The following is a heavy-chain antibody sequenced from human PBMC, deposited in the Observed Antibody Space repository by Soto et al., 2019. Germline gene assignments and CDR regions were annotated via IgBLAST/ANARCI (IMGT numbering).Heavy chain of an antibody. D-gene: IGHD6-13*01. V-gene: IGHV1-69*12. CDR3: ASAAARDYYYYGMDV. Sequence: QVQLVQSGAEVKKPGSSVKVSCKASGGTFSSYAISWVRQAPGQGLEWMGGIIPIFGTANYAQKFQGRVTITADESTSTAYMGLRSRRAEDTDVYYCASAAARDYYYYGMDVWGQGTTVTVSS. CDR2: IIPIFGTA. J-gene: IGHJ6*02. CDR1: GGTFSSYA.